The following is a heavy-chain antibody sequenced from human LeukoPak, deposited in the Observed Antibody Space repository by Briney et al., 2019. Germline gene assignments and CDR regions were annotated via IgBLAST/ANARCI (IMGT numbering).Heavy chain of an antibody. J-gene: IGHJ5*02. CDR1: GFTFSSYG. V-gene: IGHV3-30*02. CDR3: ARESGIAAALDL. Sequence: GGSLRLSCAASGFTFSSYGMHWVRQAPGKGLEWVAFIQYDGSNEYYADSVKGRFTISRDNAKNTLYLQMNSLRAEDTAVYYCARESGIAAALDLWGQGTLVTVSS. CDR2: IQYDGSNE. D-gene: IGHD6-13*01.